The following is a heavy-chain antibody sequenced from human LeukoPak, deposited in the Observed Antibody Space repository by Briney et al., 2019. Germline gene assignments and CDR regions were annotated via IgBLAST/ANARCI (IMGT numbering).Heavy chain of an antibody. J-gene: IGHJ4*02. CDR1: GYTFSDYS. Sequence: GGSLRLSRAASGYTFSDYSMNWVRQAPGKGLEWISYIGIDSGNTNYADSVKGRFTISGDKAKNSLYLQMNSLRVEDTAVYYCARDYKYAFDNWGQGTLVTASS. D-gene: IGHD5-24*01. CDR2: IGIDSGNT. V-gene: IGHV3-48*01. CDR3: ARDYKYAFDN.